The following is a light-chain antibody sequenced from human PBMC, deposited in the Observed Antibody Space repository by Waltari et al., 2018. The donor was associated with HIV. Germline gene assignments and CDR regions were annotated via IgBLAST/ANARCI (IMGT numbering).Light chain of an antibody. V-gene: IGLV1-40*01. CDR1: RSNIGALYA. Sequence: QSVLTQPPSVSGDPGPRVTLSCNRCRSNIGALYAVHLYQQLPGAAPKLLIYDTNTRPSGVPDRFSGSKSGTSASLAIAGLQADDEAVYYCQTFDTSLSGFVVCGGGTKLTVL. CDR2: DTN. J-gene: IGLJ2*01. CDR3: QTFDTSLSGFVV.